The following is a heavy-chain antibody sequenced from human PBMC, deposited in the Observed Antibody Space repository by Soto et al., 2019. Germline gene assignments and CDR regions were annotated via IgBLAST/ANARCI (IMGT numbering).Heavy chain of an antibody. J-gene: IGHJ6*02. V-gene: IGHV3-30-3*01. Sequence: PGGSLRLSCAASGFTFSSYAMHWVRQAPGKGLEWVAVISYDGSNKYYADSVKGRFTISRDNSKNTLYLQMNSLRAEDTAVYYCARDRWRYCSSTSCRPYMDVWGQGTTVTVSS. CDR2: ISYDGSNK. D-gene: IGHD2-2*01. CDR1: GFTFSSYA. CDR3: ARDRWRYCSSTSCRPYMDV.